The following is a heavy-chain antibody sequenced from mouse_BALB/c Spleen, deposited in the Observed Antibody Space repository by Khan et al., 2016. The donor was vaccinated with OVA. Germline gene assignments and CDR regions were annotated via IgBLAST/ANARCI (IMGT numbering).Heavy chain of an antibody. D-gene: IGHD4-1*01. V-gene: IGHV5-6*01. CDR1: GFTFSSYS. CDR3: ADHLTGSFAD. J-gene: IGHJ3*01. Sequence: EVELVESGGDLVKPGGSLKLSCAASGFTFSSYSMSWVRQTPDKRLEWVASISSGGDYTYYPDSVQGRFTISRDNAKNTLYLQMSDLKSEDTAMDYCADHLTGSFADWGQGTLVTVSS. CDR2: ISSGGDYT.